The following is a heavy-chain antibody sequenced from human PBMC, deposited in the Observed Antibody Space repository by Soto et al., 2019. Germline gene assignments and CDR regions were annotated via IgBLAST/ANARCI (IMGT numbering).Heavy chain of an antibody. J-gene: IGHJ4*02. CDR3: ARLVRSLHFDY. V-gene: IGHV4-61*01. CDR2: MFYSGST. CDR1: GGSVNSYSHY. Sequence: SETLSLTCTVSGGSVNSYSHYWSWIRQPPGKGLEWIGHMFYSGSTNYNPSLKSRVTISGDTSKNQFSLKLSSVTAADTAVYYCARLVRSLHFDYWGQGTPVTVSS. D-gene: IGHD2-8*02.